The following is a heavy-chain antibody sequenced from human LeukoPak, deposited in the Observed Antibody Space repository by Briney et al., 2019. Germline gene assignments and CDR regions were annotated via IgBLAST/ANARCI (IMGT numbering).Heavy chain of an antibody. CDR1: GGSISSYY. V-gene: IGHV4-4*07. D-gene: IGHD6-13*01. CDR2: IYTSGST. CDR3: ARISGSSWYDPYYFDY. J-gene: IGHJ4*02. Sequence: SETLSLTCTVSGGSISSYYWSWIRQPAGKGLEWIGRIYTSGSTNYNLSLKSRVTMSVDTSKSQFSLKLSSVTAADTAVYYCARISGSSWYDPYYFDYWGQGTLVTVSS.